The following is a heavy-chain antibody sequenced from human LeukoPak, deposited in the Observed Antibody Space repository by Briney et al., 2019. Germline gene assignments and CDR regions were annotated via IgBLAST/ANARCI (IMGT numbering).Heavy chain of an antibody. CDR2: ISGSGGST. CDR3: AKDSIAVAGKYYFDY. Sequence: PGRSLRLSCAASGFTVSSNYMSWVRQATGKGLEWVSAISGSGGSTYYAHSVKGRFTISRDNSKNTLYLQMNSLRAEDTAVYYCAKDSIAVAGKYYFDYWGQGTLVTVSS. D-gene: IGHD6-19*01. V-gene: IGHV3-23*01. CDR1: GFTVSSNY. J-gene: IGHJ4*02.